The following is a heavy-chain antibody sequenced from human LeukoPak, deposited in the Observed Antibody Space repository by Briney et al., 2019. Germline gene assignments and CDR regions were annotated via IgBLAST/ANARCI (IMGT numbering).Heavy chain of an antibody. D-gene: IGHD6-13*01. Sequence: PSETLSLTCAVSGGSISSSNWWSWVRQPPGKGLVWIGEIYHSGSTNYNPSLKSRVTISVDKSKNQFSLKLSSVTAADTAVYYCARAIAASNWFDPWGQGTLVTVSS. CDR1: GGSISSSNW. CDR2: IYHSGST. V-gene: IGHV4-4*02. CDR3: ARAIAASNWFDP. J-gene: IGHJ5*02.